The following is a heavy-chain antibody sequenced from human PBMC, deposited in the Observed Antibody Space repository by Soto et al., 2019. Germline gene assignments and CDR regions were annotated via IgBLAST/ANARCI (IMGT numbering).Heavy chain of an antibody. CDR2: VYYRGRS. D-gene: IGHD2-8*01. Sequence: SETLSLTCTVSGGSVSNSNYYWGWIRQSPGKGLEWIGSVYYRGRSYSKSSVKSRVTISVDTSKNQFSLNLNSVTASDTAVYHCVSQRTSVLTQAYFDYWGPGALVTVSS. V-gene: IGHV4-39*01. J-gene: IGHJ4*02. CDR3: VSQRTSVLTQAYFDY. CDR1: GGSVSNSNYY.